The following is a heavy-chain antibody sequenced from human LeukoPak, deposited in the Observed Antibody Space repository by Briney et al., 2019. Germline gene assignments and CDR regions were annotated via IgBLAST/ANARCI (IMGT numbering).Heavy chain of an antibody. Sequence: GGSLRLSRAASGFTFSGYSMNWVRQAPGRGLEWVSYITSSRSTIYYADSVKGRFTISRDNAKNSLYLQMNSLRAEDTAVYYCARDRTLGEFDFWGQGTLVTVSS. D-gene: IGHD3-16*01. CDR1: GFTFSGYS. J-gene: IGHJ4*02. V-gene: IGHV3-48*01. CDR2: ITSSRSTI. CDR3: ARDRTLGEFDF.